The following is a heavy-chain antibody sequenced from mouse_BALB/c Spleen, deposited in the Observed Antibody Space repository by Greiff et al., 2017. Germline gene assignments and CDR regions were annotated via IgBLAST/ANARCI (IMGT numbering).Heavy chain of an antibody. CDR2: IDPENGNT. J-gene: IGHJ3*01. D-gene: IGHD4-1*01. CDR1: GFNIKDYY. CDR3: ARRWDGGVFAY. Sequence: EVMLVESGAELVRPGALVKLSCKASGFNIKDYYMHWVKQRPEQGLEWIGWIDPENGNTIYDPKFQGKASITADTSSNTAYLQLSSLTSEDTAVYYCARRWDGGVFAYWGQGTLVTVSA. V-gene: IGHV14-1*02.